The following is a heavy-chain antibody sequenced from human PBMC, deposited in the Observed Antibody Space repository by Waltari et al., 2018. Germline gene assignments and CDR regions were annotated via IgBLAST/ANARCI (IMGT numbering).Heavy chain of an antibody. CDR3: ARETTFYYDSSGYSDY. CDR2: INPNSGGT. CDR1: GYTFTGYY. J-gene: IGHJ4*02. D-gene: IGHD3-22*01. V-gene: IGHV1-2*02. Sequence: QVQLVQSGAEVRKPGASVKVSCKASGYTFTGYYIHWVRQAPGQGLEWMGWINPNSGGTNYAQKFQGRVTMTTDTSINTAYMELSRLTSDDTAVYYCARETTFYYDSSGYSDYWGQGTLVTVSS.